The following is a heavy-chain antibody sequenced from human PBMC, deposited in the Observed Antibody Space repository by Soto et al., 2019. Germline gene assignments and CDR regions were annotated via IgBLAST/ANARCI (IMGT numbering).Heavy chain of an antibody. D-gene: IGHD2-8*01. V-gene: IGHV3-23*01. Sequence: GRSLRLSCAASGFTFSSYAMSWVRQAPGKGLEWVSVVSGSESSTYYADSVKGRFTISRDNSKNTLCLQMNTLRADDTAVYYCAKGGTRYCSSGVCYSDWFDPWGQGTLVTVSS. CDR1: GFTFSSYA. CDR3: AKGGTRYCSSGVCYSDWFDP. CDR2: VSGSESST. J-gene: IGHJ5*02.